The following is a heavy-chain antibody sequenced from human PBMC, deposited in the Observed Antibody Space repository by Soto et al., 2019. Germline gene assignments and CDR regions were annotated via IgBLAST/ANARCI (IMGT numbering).Heavy chain of an antibody. CDR3: ARGEHIVVVTAFDY. V-gene: IGHV4-38-2*01. Sequence: SETLSLTCEVSGYSISSGYYWGWIRQPPGRGLEWIGSIYHSGSTYYNPSLKSRVTISVDTSKNQFSVRLSSVTAADTAVYYCARGEHIVVVTAFDYWGQGTLVTVSS. D-gene: IGHD2-21*02. J-gene: IGHJ4*02. CDR1: GYSISSGYY. CDR2: IYHSGST.